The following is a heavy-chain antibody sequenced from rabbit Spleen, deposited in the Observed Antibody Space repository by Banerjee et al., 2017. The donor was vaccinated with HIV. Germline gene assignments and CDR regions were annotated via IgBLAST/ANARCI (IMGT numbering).Heavy chain of an antibody. Sequence: QEQLVESGGGLVQPEGSLTLTCTASGFSFSSYWICWVRQAPGKGLEWIACIYAGSSGFVGATYYASWAKGRFTISKTSSTTVTLQITSLTAADTATYFCARDTGSSFSSYGMDLWGPGTLVTVS. CDR1: GFSFSSYW. V-gene: IGHV1S45*01. D-gene: IGHD8-1*01. J-gene: IGHJ6*01. CDR2: IYAGSSGFVGAT. CDR3: ARDTGSSFSSYGMDL.